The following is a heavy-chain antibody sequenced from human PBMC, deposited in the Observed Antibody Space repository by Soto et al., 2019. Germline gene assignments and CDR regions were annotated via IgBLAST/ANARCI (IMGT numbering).Heavy chain of an antibody. D-gene: IGHD2-21*02. J-gene: IGHJ3*02. Sequence: PSETLSLTCTVSGGSISSGGYYWSWIRQHPGKGLEWIGYIYYSGSTYYNPSLKSRVTISVDTSKNQFSLKLSSVTAADTAVYYCARAGYCGGDCWDAFDIWGQGTMVTVS. CDR2: IYYSGST. CDR1: GGSISSGGYY. V-gene: IGHV4-31*03. CDR3: ARAGYCGGDCWDAFDI.